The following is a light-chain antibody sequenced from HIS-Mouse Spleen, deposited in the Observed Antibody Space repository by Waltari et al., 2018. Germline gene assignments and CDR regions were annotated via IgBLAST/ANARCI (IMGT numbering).Light chain of an antibody. CDR3: QQYNNWWT. V-gene: IGKV3-15*01. J-gene: IGKJ1*01. CDR2: GAS. CDR1: QSVSSN. Sequence: EIVMTQSPATLSVTPWEGATLSCRASQSVSSNLAWYQQKPGQLPGTLIYGASTRATGIPARVSGSGSGTEFTLTISSMKSEELAVYYCQQYNNWWTFGQGTKVEIK.